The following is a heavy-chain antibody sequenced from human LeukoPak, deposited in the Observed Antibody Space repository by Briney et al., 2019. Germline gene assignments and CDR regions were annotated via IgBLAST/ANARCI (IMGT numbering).Heavy chain of an antibody. CDR2: ISYDGSNK. Sequence: GGSLRLSCAASGFTFSNAWMNWVRQAPGKGLEWVAVISYDGSNKYYADSVKGRFTISRDNSKNTLYLQMNSLRAEDTAVYYCANRAVADDYWGQGTLVTVSS. V-gene: IGHV3-30*18. J-gene: IGHJ4*02. CDR3: ANRAVADDY. D-gene: IGHD6-19*01. CDR1: GFTFSNAW.